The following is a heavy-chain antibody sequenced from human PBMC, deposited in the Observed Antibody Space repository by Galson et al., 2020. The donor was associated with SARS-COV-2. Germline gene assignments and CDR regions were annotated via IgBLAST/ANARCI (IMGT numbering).Heavy chain of an antibody. CDR1: GFSVSSNY. CDR2: IYSGGTT. J-gene: IGHJ4*02. V-gene: IGHV3-66*01. CDR3: ARGEIRGVEGEY. D-gene: IGHD3-16*01. Sequence: GGSLRLSCAASGFSVSSNYMSWVRQAPGRGLEWVSLIYSGGTTDYADSVKGRFTISRDSSKNTLFLQMNSLRQEGTAVYYCARGEIRGVEGEYWGQGTLVTVGS.